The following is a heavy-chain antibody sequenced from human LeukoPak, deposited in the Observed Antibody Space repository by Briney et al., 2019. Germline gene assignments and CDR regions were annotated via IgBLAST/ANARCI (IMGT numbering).Heavy chain of an antibody. CDR3: ARHYDILIIFDY. V-gene: IGHV4-39*01. D-gene: IGHD3-9*01. CDR1: GGSISSSSYY. CDR2: IYYSGST. J-gene: IGHJ4*02. Sequence: PSETLSLTCTVSGGSISSSSYYWGWIRQPPGKGLEWIGSIYYSGSTYYNPSLKSRVTISVDTSKNQFSLKLSSVTAADTAVYYCARHYDILIIFDYWGQGTLVTVSS.